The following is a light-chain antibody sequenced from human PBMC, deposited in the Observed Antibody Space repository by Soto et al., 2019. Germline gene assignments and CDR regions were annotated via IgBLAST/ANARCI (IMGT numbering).Light chain of an antibody. CDR2: GAS. V-gene: IGKV3-20*01. CDR3: QQYGSSPWT. CDR1: QSVSSSY. J-gene: IGKJ1*01. Sequence: EIVLTQSPGTLSLSPGERATLSCRASQSVSSSYLTWYQQKPGQAPRPLIYGASSRAIAIPDRFSGSGSGSDFTLTISRREPEDFAVYYCQQYGSSPWTFGQGTKVEIK.